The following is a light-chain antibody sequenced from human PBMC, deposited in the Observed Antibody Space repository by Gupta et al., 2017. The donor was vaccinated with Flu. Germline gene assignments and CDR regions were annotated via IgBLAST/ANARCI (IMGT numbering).Light chain of an antibody. J-gene: IGLJ2*01. V-gene: IGLV2-8*01. CDR2: EVS. CDR1: SSGVGGYNY. Sequence: QSALTQPPSASGSPGQSVTISCSGTSSGVGGYNYVTWYQQHPGKAPKVMISEVSKRPSGVPDRFSGSKSGNTASLTVSGLQAEDEGDYYCSSYAGSNNPVVFGGGTKLTVL. CDR3: SSYAGSNNPVV.